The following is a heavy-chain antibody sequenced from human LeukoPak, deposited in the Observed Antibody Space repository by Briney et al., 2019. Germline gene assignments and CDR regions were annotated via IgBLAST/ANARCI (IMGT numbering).Heavy chain of an antibody. J-gene: IGHJ5*02. CDR2: IIPIFGTA. D-gene: IGHD6-13*01. V-gene: IGHV1-69*13. CDR1: GGTFSSYA. Sequence: SVKVSCKASGGTFSSYAISWVRQAPGQGLEWMGGIIPIFGTANYAQKFQGRVTITADESTSTAYMELSSLRSEDTAVYYCARLHIAAAGTGAGDWFDPWGQGTLDTVPS. CDR3: ARLHIAAAGTGAGDWFDP.